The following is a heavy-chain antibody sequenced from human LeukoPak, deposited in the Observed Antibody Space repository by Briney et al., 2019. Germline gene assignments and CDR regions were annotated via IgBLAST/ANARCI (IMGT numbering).Heavy chain of an antibody. D-gene: IGHD6-13*01. CDR3: ARLYSSSWYHWFDP. CDR2: IIPIFGTA. J-gene: IGHJ5*02. CDR1: GGTFSSYA. V-gene: IGHV1-69*06. Sequence: SVKVSCKASGGTFSSYAISWVRQAPGQGLEWVGRIIPIFGTADYAQKFQGRVTITADKSTSTAYMELGSLRSEDTAVYYCARLYSSSWYHWFDPWGQGTLVTVSS.